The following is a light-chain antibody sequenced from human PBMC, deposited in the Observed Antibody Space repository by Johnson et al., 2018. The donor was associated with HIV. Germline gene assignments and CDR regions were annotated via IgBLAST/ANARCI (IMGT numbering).Light chain of an antibody. CDR2: EKN. J-gene: IGLJ1*01. CDR3: GTWDNSLSTGGV. Sequence: QSVLTQPPSVSAAPGQKVTISCSGSTSNIGNNYVSWYQQLPGTAPKLLIYEKNKRPSGIPDRFSGSKSGTSATLGITGLQTGDEADYYCGTWDNSLSTGGVFGTRTKVTVL. V-gene: IGLV1-51*02. CDR1: TSNIGNNY.